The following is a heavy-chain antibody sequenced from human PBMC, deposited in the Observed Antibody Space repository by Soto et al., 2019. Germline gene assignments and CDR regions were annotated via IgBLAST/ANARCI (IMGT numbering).Heavy chain of an antibody. J-gene: IGHJ4*02. D-gene: IGHD2-2*01. Sequence: SETLSLTCTVSGGSISSYYWSWIRQPPGKGLEWIGYIYYSGSTNYNPSLKSRVTISVDTSKNQFSLKLSSVTAADTAVYYCARGSVVPDRWFDYWGQGTLVTVSS. CDR3: ARGSVVPDRWFDY. V-gene: IGHV4-59*01. CDR1: GGSISSYY. CDR2: IYYSGST.